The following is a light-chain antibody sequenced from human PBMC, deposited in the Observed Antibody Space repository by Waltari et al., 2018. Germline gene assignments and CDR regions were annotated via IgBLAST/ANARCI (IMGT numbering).Light chain of an antibody. V-gene: IGKV1-39*01. CDR2: AAS. J-gene: IGKJ2*01. CDR3: QQHYDAPPYT. Sequence: DIQITQSPSSLSASVGDRVPITCRASRSINIYLNWYQQKVGKAPKLLIYAASTLQSGVPSRFSGSGSGTDFTLTISSLQPEDFATYYCQQHYDAPPYTFGQGTKLEIK. CDR1: RSINIY.